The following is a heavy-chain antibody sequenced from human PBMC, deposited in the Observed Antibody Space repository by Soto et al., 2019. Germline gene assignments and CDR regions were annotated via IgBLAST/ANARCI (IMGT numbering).Heavy chain of an antibody. CDR2: IWYDGSNK. J-gene: IGHJ6*02. CDR1: GFTFSSYG. CDR3: ARDLFFRGYYYGMDV. Sequence: QVQLVESGGGVVQPGRSLRLSCAASGFTFSSYGMHWVRQAPGKGLEWVAVIWYDGSNKYYADSVKGRFTISRDNSKNTLYLQMNSLRAEDTAVYYCARDLFFRGYYYGMDVWGQGTTVTVSS. V-gene: IGHV3-33*01. D-gene: IGHD3-3*01.